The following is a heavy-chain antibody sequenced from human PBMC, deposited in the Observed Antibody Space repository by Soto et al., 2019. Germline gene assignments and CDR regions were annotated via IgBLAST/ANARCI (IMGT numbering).Heavy chain of an antibody. D-gene: IGHD1-26*01. Sequence: QVQLVESGGGLVKPGGSLRLSCAASGFTFSDYYMNWIRQAPGKGLEWVSYISTSSSYTNYADSVKGRFTISRDNAKNSLYLQMNGLRAEDTAVYYCVGGATPSARFDYWGQGTLVTVSS. CDR1: GFTFSDYY. V-gene: IGHV3-11*05. CDR3: VGGATPSARFDY. J-gene: IGHJ4*02. CDR2: ISTSSSYT.